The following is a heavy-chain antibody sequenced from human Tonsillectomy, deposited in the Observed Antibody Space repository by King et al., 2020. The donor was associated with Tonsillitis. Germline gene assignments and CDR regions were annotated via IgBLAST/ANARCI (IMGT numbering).Heavy chain of an antibody. CDR1: GFTFSNSG. D-gene: IGHD3-3*01. Sequence: QLVQSGGGVVQAGRSLRLSCAASGFTFSNSGMHWARQAPGKGLEWVALISSDGSNQYYADSVKGRFTISRDNSKNTLYLQMNSLRAEDTAVYYCAKDSGGDLRLTIRLRPQDYYYAMYVWGQGTTVTVS. J-gene: IGHJ6*02. V-gene: IGHV3-30*18. CDR3: AKDSGGDLRLTIRLRPQDYYYAMYV. CDR2: ISSDGSNQ.